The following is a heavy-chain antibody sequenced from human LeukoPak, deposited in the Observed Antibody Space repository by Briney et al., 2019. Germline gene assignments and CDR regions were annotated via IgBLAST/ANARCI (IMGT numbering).Heavy chain of an antibody. D-gene: IGHD2-15*01. Sequence: PSETLSLTCAVYGGSFSGYYWSWIRQPPGKGLEWIGEINHSGSTNYNPSLKSRVTISVDTSKNQFSLKLSSVTAAGTAVYYCARYCSGGSCFNYFDYWGQGTLVTVSS. CDR3: ARYCSGGSCFNYFDY. CDR2: INHSGST. CDR1: GGSFSGYY. J-gene: IGHJ4*02. V-gene: IGHV4-34*01.